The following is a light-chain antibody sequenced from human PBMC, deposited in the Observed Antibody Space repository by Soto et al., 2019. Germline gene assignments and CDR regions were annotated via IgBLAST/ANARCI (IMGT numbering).Light chain of an antibody. Sequence: QSALTQPASVSGSPGQSITISCTGTSSDVGGYNYVSWYQHHPGKAPKLMLYEVSKRPSGVSNRFSGSNSGDTASLIISGLQAEDEADYYCSSYTSTGTVVFGGGTQLTVL. CDR3: SSYTSTGTVV. J-gene: IGLJ7*01. CDR2: EVS. CDR1: SSDVGGYNY. V-gene: IGLV2-14*01.